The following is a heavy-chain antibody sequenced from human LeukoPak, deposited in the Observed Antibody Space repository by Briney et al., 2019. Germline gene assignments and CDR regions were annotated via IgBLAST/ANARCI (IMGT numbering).Heavy chain of an antibody. CDR3: ARDWNYYGSGSSSGFDP. CDR1: GFTFSSYE. J-gene: IGHJ5*02. CDR2: ISSSGSNK. Sequence: PGGSLRLSCAASGFTFSSYEMNWVRQAPGKGLEGVSYISSSGSNKYYADSVKGRFTISRDNAKNSLYLQMISLRAEDTAVYYCARDWNYYGSGSSSGFDPWGQGTLVTVSS. D-gene: IGHD3-10*01. V-gene: IGHV3-48*03.